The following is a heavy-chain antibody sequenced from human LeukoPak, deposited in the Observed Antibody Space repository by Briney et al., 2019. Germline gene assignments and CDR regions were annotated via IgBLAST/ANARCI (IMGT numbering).Heavy chain of an antibody. V-gene: IGHV1-8*01. Sequence: GASVKVSCKASGYTFTSYDINWVRQATGQGLEWMGWMNPNSGNTGYAQKFQGRVTMTRNTSISTAYKELSSLRSEDTAVYYCARRATIRRGNWFDPWGQGTLVTISS. CDR1: GYTFTSYD. CDR2: MNPNSGNT. D-gene: IGHD5-12*01. J-gene: IGHJ5*02. CDR3: ARRATIRRGNWFDP.